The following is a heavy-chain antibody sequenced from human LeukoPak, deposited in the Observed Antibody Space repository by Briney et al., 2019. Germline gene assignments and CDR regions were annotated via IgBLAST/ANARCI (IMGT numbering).Heavy chain of an antibody. CDR3: ARDIISSEGY. D-gene: IGHD3-3*02. Sequence: SETLSLTCTVSGYSVSSGYYWGWIRQPPGKGLEWIGSIYHSGSTYYNPSLKSRVTISVDTSKNQFSLKLSSVTAADTAVYYRARDIISSEGYWGQGTLVTVSS. V-gene: IGHV4-38-2*02. CDR2: IYHSGST. CDR1: GYSVSSGYY. J-gene: IGHJ4*02.